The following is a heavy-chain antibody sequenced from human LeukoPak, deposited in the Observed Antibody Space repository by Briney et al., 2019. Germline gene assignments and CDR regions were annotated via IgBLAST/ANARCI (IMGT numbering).Heavy chain of an antibody. CDR1: GYSFTSHG. J-gene: IGHJ4*02. Sequence: ASVEVSCKTSGYSFTSHGISWVRQAPGQGLEWMGWISGYNGNTNYAQKFQGRVTMTTDASTRTAHMEERGLRSDDTAVYYCARGGWTTGMDYWGQGTLVTVSS. CDR3: ARGGWTTGMDY. V-gene: IGHV1-18*01. D-gene: IGHD1-14*01. CDR2: ISGYNGNT.